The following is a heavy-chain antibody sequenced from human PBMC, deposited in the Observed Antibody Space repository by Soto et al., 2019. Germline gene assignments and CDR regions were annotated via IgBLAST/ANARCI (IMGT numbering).Heavy chain of an antibody. D-gene: IGHD3-3*01. CDR1: GCSINTNGYY. V-gene: IGHV4-39*01. Sequence: SETLSLTCTVSGCSINTNGYYWAWIRQPPGKGLEWIGSIDYSGTTYYNSSLKSRVIISSDMSKNQFSLRLTSLTAAYTAVYACVRHPSAYYVSWGQGNLVTVSS. CDR2: IDYSGTT. J-gene: IGHJ5*02. CDR3: VRHPSAYYVS.